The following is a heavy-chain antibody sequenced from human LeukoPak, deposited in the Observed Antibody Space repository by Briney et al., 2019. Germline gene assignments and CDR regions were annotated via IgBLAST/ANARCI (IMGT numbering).Heavy chain of an antibody. Sequence: ASVKVSCNASGYTFTSYYMHWVRQAPGQGLEWMGWINPNSGGTNYAQKFQGRVTMTRDTSTSTAYMELSRLRSDDTAVYYCATLSIAARRAFDIWGQGTMVTVSS. J-gene: IGHJ3*02. D-gene: IGHD6-6*01. CDR1: GYTFTSYY. CDR2: INPNSGGT. V-gene: IGHV1-2*02. CDR3: ATLSIAARRAFDI.